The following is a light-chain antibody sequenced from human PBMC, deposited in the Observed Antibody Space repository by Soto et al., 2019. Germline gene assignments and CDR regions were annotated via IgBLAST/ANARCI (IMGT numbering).Light chain of an antibody. CDR3: QNYNSDPKT. J-gene: IGKJ1*01. V-gene: IGKV1-27*01. Sequence: DIQMTQSPSAMSAAVGGRGTITCRATRGISNSLAWYQQKPGKVPKLLIYAASTLQSGVPSRFSGSGSGTDFTLTTSSLQPEDVATYYCQNYNSDPKTFGQGTKLDIK. CDR2: AAS. CDR1: RGISNS.